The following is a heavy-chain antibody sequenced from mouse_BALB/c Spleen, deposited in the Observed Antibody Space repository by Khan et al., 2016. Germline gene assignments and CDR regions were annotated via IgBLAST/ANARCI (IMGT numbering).Heavy chain of an antibody. CDR1: GYTFTNYG. V-gene: IGHV9-1*02. CDR2: INTYTGEP. D-gene: IGHD1-1*01. Sequence: QIQLVQSGPELKKPGETVKISCKASGYTFTNYGMNWVKQAPGKGLKWMGWINTYTGEPTYADDFKGRFAFSLETSASTAYLQINNLKNEDMATXFCARAYGSSYWDYWGQGTTLTVSS. CDR3: ARAYGSSYWDY. J-gene: IGHJ2*01.